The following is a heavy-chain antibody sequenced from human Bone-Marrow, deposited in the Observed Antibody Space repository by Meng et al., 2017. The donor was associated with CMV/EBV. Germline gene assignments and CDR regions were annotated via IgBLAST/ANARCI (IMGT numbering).Heavy chain of an antibody. V-gene: IGHV3-30-3*01. D-gene: IGHD3-22*01. Sequence: GESLKISCAASGFTFSYYAIEWVRQAPGKGLEWVAYITFDGSKKYYADAVKGRFTISRDNSKNTVYLQVSSLRADDTAVYYCARGWMTNFYDSGGQKMEYWGQGTLVTVSS. CDR2: ITFDGSKK. CDR3: ARGWMTNFYDSGGQKMEY. CDR1: GFTFSYYA. J-gene: IGHJ4*02.